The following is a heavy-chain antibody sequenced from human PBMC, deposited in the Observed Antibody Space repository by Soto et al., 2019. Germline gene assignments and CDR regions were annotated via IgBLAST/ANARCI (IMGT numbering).Heavy chain of an antibody. CDR1: GFTFSSYS. D-gene: IGHD1-7*01. Sequence: EVKLLESGGGLVQPGGSLRLSCAASGFTFSSYSMSWVRQAPGKGLEWVSHITARGGTTYYADSVKGRFTISRDSSRNTLYLQMNSLRAEDTALYYCAKCLQVNWNYDAFHIWGQGTMVTVSS. CDR2: ITARGGTT. CDR3: AKCLQVNWNYDAFHI. V-gene: IGHV3-23*01. J-gene: IGHJ3*02.